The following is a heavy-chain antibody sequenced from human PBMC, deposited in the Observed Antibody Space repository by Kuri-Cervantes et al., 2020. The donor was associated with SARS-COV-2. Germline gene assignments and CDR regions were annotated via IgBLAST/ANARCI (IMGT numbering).Heavy chain of an antibody. Sequence: SETLSLTCAFYGGSFSGYYWRWIRQPPGKGLEWIGEINDNGSTNYNPSLKSRVTISVDTSKNQFSLKLSSVTAADTAVYYCARDLPGYCSGGSCGGQFGYWGQGTLVTVSS. CDR3: ARDLPGYCSGGSCGGQFGY. D-gene: IGHD2-15*01. CDR2: INDNGST. CDR1: GGSFSGYY. V-gene: IGHV4-34*01. J-gene: IGHJ4*02.